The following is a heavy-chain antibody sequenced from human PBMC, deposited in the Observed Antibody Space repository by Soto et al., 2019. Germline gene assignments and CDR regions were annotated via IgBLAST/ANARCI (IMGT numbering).Heavy chain of an antibody. CDR2: IHYSGSR. CDR1: GGSISSDDYY. D-gene: IGHD2-15*01. Sequence: SETLSLTCIVSGGSISSDDYYWSWIRQPPGKGLEWIGNIHYSGSRYFNPSLKSRLIISVDTSKNQFSLKLSSVTAADTAVYYCARDLGVAPYYYYYYGMDVWGQGTTVTVSS. V-gene: IGHV4-30-4*02. CDR3: ARDLGVAPYYYYYYGMDV. J-gene: IGHJ6*02.